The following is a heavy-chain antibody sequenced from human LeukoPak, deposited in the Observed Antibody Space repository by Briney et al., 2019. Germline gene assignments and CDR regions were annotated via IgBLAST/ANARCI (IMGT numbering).Heavy chain of an antibody. CDR1: GDSISSGYY. Sequence: PSETLSLTCTVSGDSISSGYYWGWIRQSPVKGLEWIGSIYHTGSTNYNPSLHRRVTMSVDTSKSQFSLSLRSVTAADTAVYYCAKGIKCSSLSCDSFGPWGQGTPVTVSS. J-gene: IGHJ5*02. CDR3: AKGIKCSSLSCDSFGP. V-gene: IGHV4-38-2*02. CDR2: IYHTGST. D-gene: IGHD2-2*01.